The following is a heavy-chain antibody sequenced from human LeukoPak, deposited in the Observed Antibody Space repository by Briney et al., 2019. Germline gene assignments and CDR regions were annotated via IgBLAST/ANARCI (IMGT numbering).Heavy chain of an antibody. Sequence: SETLSLTCAVYGGSFSGYYWSWIRQPPGKGLEWIGEINHSGSTNYNPSLKSRVTISVDTSKNQFSLKLSSVTAADTAVYYCARRSLGSSGYNERYDYWGQGTLVTVSS. CDR3: ARRSLGSSGYNERYDY. CDR2: INHSGST. V-gene: IGHV4-34*01. CDR1: GGSFSGYY. J-gene: IGHJ4*02. D-gene: IGHD3-22*01.